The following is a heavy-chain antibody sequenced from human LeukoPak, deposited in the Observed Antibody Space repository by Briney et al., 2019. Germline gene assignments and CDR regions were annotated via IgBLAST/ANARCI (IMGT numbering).Heavy chain of an antibody. CDR2: IKHSGST. V-gene: IGHV4-34*01. CDR3: AGGTTVTTFQAGTYYYYYIDV. J-gene: IGHJ6*03. D-gene: IGHD4-17*01. CDR1: GGSFNGHH. Sequence: SETLSLTCAVYGGSFNGHHWTWIRQAPGKGLEWIGEIKHSGSTNYNPSLKSRVTISVDTSKNHFSLKLSSVTAADMALYYCAGGTTVTTFQAGTYYYYYIDVWGKGTTVAVSS.